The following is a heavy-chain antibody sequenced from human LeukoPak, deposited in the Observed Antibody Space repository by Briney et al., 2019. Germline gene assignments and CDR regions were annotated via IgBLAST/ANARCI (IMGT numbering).Heavy chain of an antibody. V-gene: IGHV3-9*03. CDR2: ISWNSGTV. D-gene: IGHD2-2*01. CDR1: GFNFNDYA. CDR3: AKASADWYFDL. Sequence: PGGSLRLSCAPSGFNFNDYAMHWVRQAPGKGLEWVSGISWNSGTVAYADSVKGRFTISRDNSKKSLYLQMNSLRAEDMALYYCAKASADWYFDLWGRGTLVTVSS. J-gene: IGHJ2*01.